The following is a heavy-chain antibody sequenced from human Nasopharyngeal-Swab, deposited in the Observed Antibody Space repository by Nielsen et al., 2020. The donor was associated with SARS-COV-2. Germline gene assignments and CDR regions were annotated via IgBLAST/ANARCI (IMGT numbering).Heavy chain of an antibody. CDR1: GFTFSSYA. Sequence: GESLKISCAASGFTFSSYAMSWVRQAPGKGLEWVSAISGSGGSTYYADSVKGRFTISRDNSKNTLYLQMNSLRAEDTAVYYCAKYYGDYPYYYCYMDVWGKGTTVTVSS. V-gene: IGHV3-23*01. J-gene: IGHJ6*03. D-gene: IGHD4-17*01. CDR3: AKYYGDYPYYYCYMDV. CDR2: ISGSGGST.